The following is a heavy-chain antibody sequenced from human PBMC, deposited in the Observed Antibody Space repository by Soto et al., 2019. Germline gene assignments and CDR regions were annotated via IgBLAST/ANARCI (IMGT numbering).Heavy chain of an antibody. CDR2: IRSKANSYAT. V-gene: IGHV3-73*01. J-gene: IGHJ5*02. D-gene: IGHD3-22*01. CDR1: GFTFSGSA. Sequence: PGGSLRLSCAASGFTFSGSAMHWVRQASGKGLEWVGRIRSKANSYATAYAASVKGRFTISRDDSKNTAYLQMNSLKTEDTAVYYCTRPRDYYDSSGYYYWLDPWGQGTQVTVSS. CDR3: TRPRDYYDSSGYYYWLDP.